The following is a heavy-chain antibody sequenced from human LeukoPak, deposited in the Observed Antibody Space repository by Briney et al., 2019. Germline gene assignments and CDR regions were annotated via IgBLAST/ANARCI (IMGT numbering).Heavy chain of an antibody. V-gene: IGHV3-23*01. D-gene: IGHD3-10*01. CDR2: VTNNGGAT. CDR3: ARRDYYGSGSPDF. J-gene: IGHJ4*02. CDR1: GFTFSSYA. Sequence: PGGSLRLSCEAYGFTFSSYAMSCVRQAPVMGLEWVAIVTNNGGATYYADSVKGRFTISRDNSKNTLYLQMHSLRVEETAVYYCARRDYYGSGSPDFWGQGTLVTVSS.